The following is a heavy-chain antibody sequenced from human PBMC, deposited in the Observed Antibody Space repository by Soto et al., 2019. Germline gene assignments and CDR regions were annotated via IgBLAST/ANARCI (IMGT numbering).Heavy chain of an antibody. CDR3: ARGRGGNYGY. Sequence: PSETLSLTCAVYGGSFSGYYWSWIRQPPGKGLEWIGEINHSGSTNYNPSLKSRVTISVDTSKNQFSLKLSSVTAADTAAYYCARGRGGNYGYWGQGTLVTVS. V-gene: IGHV4-34*01. J-gene: IGHJ4*02. CDR2: INHSGST. D-gene: IGHD1-7*01. CDR1: GGSFSGYY.